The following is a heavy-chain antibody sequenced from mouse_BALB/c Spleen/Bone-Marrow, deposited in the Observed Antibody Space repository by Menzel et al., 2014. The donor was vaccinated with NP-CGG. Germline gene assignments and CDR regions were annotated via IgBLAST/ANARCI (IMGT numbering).Heavy chain of an antibody. V-gene: IGHV14-3*02. Sequence: EVQLVESGAELVKPGASVKLSCTSSGFNIRDTYIHWVKQRPEQGLEWIGKIDPAKDNTEYDPKFQGKATITADTLSNTAYLQLSSLTSEDTAVYYCARGVRQLGLPFWGQGTLVTVST. D-gene: IGHD3-2*01. J-gene: IGHJ3*01. CDR1: GFNIRDTY. CDR2: IDPAKDNT. CDR3: ARGVRQLGLPF.